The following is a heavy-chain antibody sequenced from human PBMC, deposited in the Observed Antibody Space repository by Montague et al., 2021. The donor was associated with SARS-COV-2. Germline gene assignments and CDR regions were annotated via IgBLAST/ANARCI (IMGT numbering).Heavy chain of an antibody. J-gene: IGHJ4*02. V-gene: IGHV6-1*01. D-gene: IGHD6-19*01. Sequence: CAISGDSVSIHRVTWGWLTQSPPSGLEWLGRTYYRSKWYSDYAPSVRGRLTVNPDASKNEFSLELNYVTPEDTAVYYCVRYSGWFYFDFWGQGTLVTVSS. CDR1: GDSVSIHRVT. CDR3: VRYSGWFYFDF. CDR2: TYYRSKWYS.